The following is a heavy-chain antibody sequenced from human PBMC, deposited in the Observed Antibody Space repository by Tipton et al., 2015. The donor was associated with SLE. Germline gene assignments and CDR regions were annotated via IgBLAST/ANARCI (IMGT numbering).Heavy chain of an antibody. D-gene: IGHD3-3*01. Sequence: TLSLTCAVYGGSFSGYYWSWIRQPPGKGLEWIGRIYTSGSTNYNSSLKSRVTMSVDTSKNQFSLKLSSVTAADTAVYYCASTFHYDFWSGYIDAFDIWGQGTMVTVSS. CDR1: GGSFSGYY. CDR2: IYTSGST. V-gene: IGHV4-59*10. J-gene: IGHJ3*02. CDR3: ASTFHYDFWSGYIDAFDI.